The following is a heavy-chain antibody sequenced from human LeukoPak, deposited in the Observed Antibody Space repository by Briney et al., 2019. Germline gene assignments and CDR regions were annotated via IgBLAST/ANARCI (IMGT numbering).Heavy chain of an antibody. CDR3: AKAGIAVPATPEY. J-gene: IGHJ4*02. V-gene: IGHV1-24*01. CDR1: GYTLTELS. CDR2: FDPEDGET. Sequence: EASVKVSCKVSGYTLTELSMHWVRQAPGKGLEWMGGFDPEDGETIYAQKFQGRVTMTEDTSTDTAYMELSSLRAEDTAVYYCAKAGIAVPATPEYCGQGTQVTVSS. D-gene: IGHD6-19*01.